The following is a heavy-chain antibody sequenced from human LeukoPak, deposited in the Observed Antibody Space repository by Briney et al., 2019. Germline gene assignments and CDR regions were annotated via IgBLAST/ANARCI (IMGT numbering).Heavy chain of an antibody. Sequence: QSGGSLRLSCAASGFTFSIYAMSWVRQAPGKGLVWVSHINSDGGTTSYANSVKGRFTVSRDNAKNTLYLQMHSLRAEDTAVYYCGRSGAPYGLDVWGQGTTVTVSS. CDR2: INSDGGTT. J-gene: IGHJ6*01. D-gene: IGHD1-26*01. CDR3: GRSGAPYGLDV. CDR1: GFTFSIYA. V-gene: IGHV3-74*01.